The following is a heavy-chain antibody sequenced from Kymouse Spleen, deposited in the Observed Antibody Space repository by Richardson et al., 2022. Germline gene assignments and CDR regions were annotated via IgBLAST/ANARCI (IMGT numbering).Heavy chain of an antibody. D-gene: IGHD3-10*01. CDR3: ARLLWFGELRGYYYYYYGMDV. Sequence: QVQLQQSGPGLVKPSQTLSLTCAISGDSVSSNSAAWNWIRQSPSRGLEWLGRTYYRSKWYNDYAVSVKSRITINPDTSKNQFSLQLNSVTPEDTAVYYCARLLWFGELRGYYYYYYGMDVWGQGTTVTVSS. V-gene: IGHV6-1*01. J-gene: IGHJ6*02. CDR1: GDSVSSNSAA. CDR2: TYYRSKWYN.